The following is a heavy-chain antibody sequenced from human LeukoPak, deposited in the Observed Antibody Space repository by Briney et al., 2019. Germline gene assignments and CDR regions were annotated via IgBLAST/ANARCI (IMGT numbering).Heavy chain of an antibody. CDR3: ARHRGYGDPFDY. V-gene: IGHV4-39*01. J-gene: IGHJ4*02. CDR1: GGSISSGSYY. D-gene: IGHD4-17*01. Sequence: SETLSLTCTVSGGSISSGSYYWGWIRQPPGKGLEWIGSIYYSGSTYYNPSLKSRVTISVDTSKNQFSLKLSSVTAADTAVYYCARHRGYGDPFDYWGQGTLVTVSS. CDR2: IYYSGST.